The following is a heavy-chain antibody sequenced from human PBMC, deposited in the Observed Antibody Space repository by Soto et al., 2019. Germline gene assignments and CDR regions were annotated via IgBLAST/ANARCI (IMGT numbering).Heavy chain of an antibody. D-gene: IGHD6-13*01. V-gene: IGHV3-21*06. CDR3: ARAAGTSDY. CDR1: GFAFSTYD. J-gene: IGHJ4*02. Sequence: GGSLRLSCAASGFAFSTYDMNWVRQAPGKGLEWVASISRNSDYIYYGDAVKGRFTVSRDNAKNLLYLQMNSLRAEDTAVYYCARAAGTSDYWGQGTLVTVSS. CDR2: ISRNSDYI.